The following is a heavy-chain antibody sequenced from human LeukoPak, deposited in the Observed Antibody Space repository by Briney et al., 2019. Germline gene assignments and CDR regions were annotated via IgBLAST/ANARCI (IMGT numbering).Heavy chain of an antibody. V-gene: IGHV3-23*01. J-gene: IGHJ4*02. CDR1: GFTFSSYA. Sequence: QPGGSLRLSCAASGFTFSSYAMSWVHQAPGKGLEWVSAISGSGGSTYYADSVKGRFTISRDSSKNTLYLQMNSLRAEDTAVYYCVRDKGSANSAWSWFFDYWGQGTLVTVSS. D-gene: IGHD6-19*01. CDR2: ISGSGGST. CDR3: VRDKGSANSAWSWFFDY.